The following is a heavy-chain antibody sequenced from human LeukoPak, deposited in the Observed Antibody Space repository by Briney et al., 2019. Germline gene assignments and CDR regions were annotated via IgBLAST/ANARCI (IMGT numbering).Heavy chain of an antibody. V-gene: IGHV3-21*01. D-gene: IGHD2-2*02. CDR1: GFTFSSYS. CDR3: ARDGSGYCSSTSCYTRPYYYYGMDV. CDR2: ISSSSSYI. Sequence: GGSLRLSCAASGFTFSSYSMNWVRQAPGKGLEWVSSISSSSSYIYYADSVKGRFTISRDNAKNSLYLQMNSLRAEDTAVYYCARDGSGYCSSTSCYTRPYYYYGMDVWGQGTTVTVSS. J-gene: IGHJ6*02.